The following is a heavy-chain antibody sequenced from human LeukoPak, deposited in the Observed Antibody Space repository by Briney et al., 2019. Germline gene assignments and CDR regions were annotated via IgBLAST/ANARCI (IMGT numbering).Heavy chain of an antibody. CDR3: ARLDLGYCSSTSCYHGGY. V-gene: IGHV4-38-2*02. CDR2: IYHSGST. J-gene: IGHJ4*02. Sequence: SETLSLTCTVSGYSISSGYYWGWIRQPPGKGLEWIGSIYHSGSTYYNPSLKSRVTISVDTSKNQFSLKLSSVTAADTAVYYCARLDLGYCSSTSCYHGGYWGQGTLVTVSS. CDR1: GYSISSGYY. D-gene: IGHD2-2*01.